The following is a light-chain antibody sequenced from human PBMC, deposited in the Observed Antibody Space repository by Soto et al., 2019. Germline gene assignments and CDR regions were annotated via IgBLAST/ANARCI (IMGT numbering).Light chain of an antibody. CDR2: GAS. Sequence: EIVLTQSPGTLSLSPGERATLSCRASQSVSSSYLAWYQQKPGQAPRLLIYGASSRATGIPYRFSGSGSGTDFTLTISRLEAEDFEVYYCQHYGSLVITFGGGTKVEIK. V-gene: IGKV3-20*01. CDR3: QHYGSLVIT. CDR1: QSVSSSY. J-gene: IGKJ4*01.